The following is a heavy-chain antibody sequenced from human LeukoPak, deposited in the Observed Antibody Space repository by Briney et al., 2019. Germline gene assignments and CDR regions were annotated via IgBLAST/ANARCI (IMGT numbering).Heavy chain of an antibody. Sequence: GGSLRLSCAASGFPFNEFGMHWVRQAPGKGLEWVAVIWYDGSKKYYADSVKGRFTISRDNSKNTVYLHMNSLRVEDTAVFYCARQDKRGYYYYGMDVWGQGTTVTVSS. CDR3: ARQDKRGYYYYGMDV. CDR1: GFPFNEFG. CDR2: IWYDGSKK. J-gene: IGHJ6*02. V-gene: IGHV3-33*01.